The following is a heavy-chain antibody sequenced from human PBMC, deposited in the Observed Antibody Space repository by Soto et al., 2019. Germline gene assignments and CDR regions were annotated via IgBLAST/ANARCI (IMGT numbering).Heavy chain of an antibody. D-gene: IGHD3-16*01. CDR3: ARDLYGVGY. CDR1: GFTFSTYW. V-gene: IGHV3-74*01. CDR2: IKGDASTT. J-gene: IGHJ4*02. Sequence: EVQLVESGGGLVQPGGSLRLSCAASGFTFSTYWMHWVRQAPGKGLVWVSRIKGDASTTDYADSVKGRFTISRDNGKDTLYLQMNSLRAEDTAVYYCARDLYGVGYWGLGTLVTVSS.